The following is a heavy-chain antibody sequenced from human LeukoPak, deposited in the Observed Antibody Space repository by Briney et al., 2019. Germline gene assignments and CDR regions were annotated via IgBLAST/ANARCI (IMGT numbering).Heavy chain of an antibody. Sequence: GGSLRLSCAASGFTFSSYGMHWVRQAPGKGLEWVAVISYDGSNKYYADSVKGRFTISRDSSKNTLYLQMNSLRAGDAAVYYCAKAPVTTCSGAYCYPFDYWGQGTLVTVSS. CDR2: ISYDGSNK. D-gene: IGHD2-15*01. J-gene: IGHJ4*02. V-gene: IGHV3-30*18. CDR1: GFTFSSYG. CDR3: AKAPVTTCSGAYCYPFDY.